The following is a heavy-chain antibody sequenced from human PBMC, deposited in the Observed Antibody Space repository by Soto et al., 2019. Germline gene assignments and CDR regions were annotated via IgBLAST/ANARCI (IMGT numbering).Heavy chain of an antibody. CDR2: ISNDGRAQ. CDR3: ARDIWSGDYKWFDS. J-gene: IGHJ5*01. CDR1: TVTINVHG. Sequence: GGSLRLSCTSSTVTINVHGIQWVRQAPGKGLEWVAFISNDGRAQYYADSVKGRFTISRDYSKNTVDLQMNSLRNEETAVYYCARDIWSGDYKWFDSWGPGTLVTVSS. V-gene: IGHV3-30*03. D-gene: IGHD3-3*01.